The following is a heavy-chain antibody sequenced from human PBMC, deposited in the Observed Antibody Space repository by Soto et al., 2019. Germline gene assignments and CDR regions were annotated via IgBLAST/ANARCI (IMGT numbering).Heavy chain of an antibody. J-gene: IGHJ4*02. V-gene: IGHV3-66*01. Sequence: EVQLVESGGGLVQPGGSLRLSCAASGFTVSTKYMSWVRQAPGKGLEWVSVIYSGGSTFYADSVRGRFTISRDNSKNTENLQMNSLRAEDTAVYYCARDPWAADYWDQGTMVTVSS. D-gene: IGHD3-16*01. CDR1: GFTVSTKY. CDR3: ARDPWAADY. CDR2: IYSGGST.